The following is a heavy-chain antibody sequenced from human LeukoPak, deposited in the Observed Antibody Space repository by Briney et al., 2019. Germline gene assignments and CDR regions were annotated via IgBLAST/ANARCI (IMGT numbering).Heavy chain of an antibody. CDR1: GGSFSSYY. D-gene: IGHD3-16*01. CDR3: ARDSSPWGTGEFDP. CDR2: IYYSGSGST. V-gene: IGHV4-59*01. Sequence: SETLSLTCAVYGGSFSSYYWSWIRQPPGKGLEWIGYIYYSGSGSTNYNPSLKSRVTISVDTSKNQFSLKLSSVTAADTAVYYCARDSSPWGTGEFDPWGQGNLVTVSS. J-gene: IGHJ5*02.